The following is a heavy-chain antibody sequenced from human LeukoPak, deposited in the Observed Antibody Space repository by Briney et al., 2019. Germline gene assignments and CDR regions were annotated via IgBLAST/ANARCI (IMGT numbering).Heavy chain of an antibody. CDR2: IIPILGIA. D-gene: IGHD3-22*01. Sequence: ASVKVSCKASGGTFSSYAISWVRQAPGQGLEWMGRIIPILGIANYAQKFQGRVTITADKSTSTAYMELSSLRSEDTAVYYCAKNYDSSGYSYWGQGTLVTVSS. V-gene: IGHV1-69*04. CDR3: AKNYDSSGYSY. CDR1: GGTFSSYA. J-gene: IGHJ4*02.